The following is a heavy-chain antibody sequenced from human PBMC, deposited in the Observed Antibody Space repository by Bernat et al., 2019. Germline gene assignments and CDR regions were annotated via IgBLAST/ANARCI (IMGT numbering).Heavy chain of an antibody. D-gene: IGHD3-3*01. J-gene: IGHJ3*02. CDR1: GFTFSSYG. V-gene: IGHV3-33*01. Sequence: QVQLVESGGGVVQPGRSLRLSCAASGFTFSSYGMHWVRQAPGKGLEWVAVIWYDGSNKYYADSVKGRFTISRDNSKNTLYLQMNSLRAEDTAVYYCARDTSILRFLGKPENAFESWGQGTMVTVSS. CDR2: IWYDGSNK. CDR3: ARDTSILRFLGKPENAFES.